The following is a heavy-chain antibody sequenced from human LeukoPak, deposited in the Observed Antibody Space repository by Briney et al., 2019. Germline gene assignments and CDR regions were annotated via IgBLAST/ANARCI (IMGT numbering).Heavy chain of an antibody. CDR2: ISGGGPTS. CDR3: AKDRRPPGILDLFDS. D-gene: IGHD3-9*01. J-gene: IGHJ4*02. CDR1: GFTVTSYA. V-gene: IGHV3-23*01. Sequence: GGSLRLSCVASGFTVTSYAMSWVRQAPGKGLEWVSVISGGGPTSFYADSVKGRFTISRDDSKNTVYLQLDNLRAEDTAIYYCAKDRRPPGILDLFDSWGQGTRVTVSS.